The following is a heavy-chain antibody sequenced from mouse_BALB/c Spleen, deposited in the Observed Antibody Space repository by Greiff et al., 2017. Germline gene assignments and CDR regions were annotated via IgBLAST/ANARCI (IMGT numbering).Heavy chain of an antibody. V-gene: IGHV2-6-4*01. CDR1: GFSLSRYS. D-gene: IGHD2-10*01. CDR2: IWGGGST. J-gene: IGHJ3*01. CDR3: ARNEAYYGNYGAY. Sequence: QVQLKESGPGLVAPSQSLSITCTVSGFSLSRYSVHWVRQPPGKGLEWLGMIWGGGSTDYNSALKSRLSISKDNSKSQVFLKMNSLQTDDTAMYYCARNEAYYGNYGAYWGQGTLVTVSA.